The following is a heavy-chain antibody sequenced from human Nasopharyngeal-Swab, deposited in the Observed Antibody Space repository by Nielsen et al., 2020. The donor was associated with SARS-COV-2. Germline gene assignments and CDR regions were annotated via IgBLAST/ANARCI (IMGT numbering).Heavy chain of an antibody. V-gene: IGHV3-21*01. CDR3: ARDLSGTTVLLGYYYYGMDV. Sequence: GESLKISCAASGFTFSSYSMNWVRQAPGKGPEWVSSISSSSSYIYYADSVKDQFTNSRDNAKNSLYLQMNSLRAEDTAVYYCARDLSGTTVLLGYYYYGMDVWGQGTTVTVSS. D-gene: IGHD1-7*01. CDR2: ISSSSSYI. CDR1: GFTFSSYS. J-gene: IGHJ6*02.